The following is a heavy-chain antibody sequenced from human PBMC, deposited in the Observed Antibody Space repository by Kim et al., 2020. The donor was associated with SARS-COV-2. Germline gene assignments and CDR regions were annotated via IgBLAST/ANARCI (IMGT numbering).Heavy chain of an antibody. CDR1: EFTFRDFY. J-gene: IGHJ5*02. D-gene: IGHD1-7*01. Sequence: GGSLRLSCAASEFTFRDFYMGWIRQAPGKGLEWVSYISSSSSIIYYADYVKGRFTVSRDNAKNSLYLQMNSLRAEDTAVYYCARTRYNWNYPWFDTWGQG. CDR2: ISSSSSII. V-gene: IGHV3-11*01. CDR3: ARTRYNWNYPWFDT.